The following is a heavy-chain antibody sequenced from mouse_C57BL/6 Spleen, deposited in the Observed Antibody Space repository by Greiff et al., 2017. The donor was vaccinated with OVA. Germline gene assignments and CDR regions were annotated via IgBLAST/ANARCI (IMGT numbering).Heavy chain of an antibody. V-gene: IGHV5-4*01. D-gene: IGHD2-5*01. Sequence: EVKLMESGGGLVKPGGSLKLSCAASGFTFSSYAMSWVRQTPEKRLEWVATISDGGSYTYYPDNVKGRFTISRDNAKNNLYLQMSHLKSEDTAMYYCARDGVYSNYERYAMDYWGQGTSVTVSS. CDR3: ARDGVYSNYERYAMDY. J-gene: IGHJ4*01. CDR2: ISDGGSYT. CDR1: GFTFSSYA.